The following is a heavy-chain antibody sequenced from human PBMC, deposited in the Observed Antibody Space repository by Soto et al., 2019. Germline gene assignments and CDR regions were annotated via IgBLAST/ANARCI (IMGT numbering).Heavy chain of an antibody. CDR1: GFTFSSYD. D-gene: IGHD1-20*01. Sequence: EVQLVESGGGLVQPGGSLRLSCAASGFTFSSYDMHWVRQATGKGLEWVSAIGTAGDTYYPGSVKGRFTISRENAKNSLYLQMNSLRAGDTAVYYCARGRKGHNAVDYWGQGTLFTVSS. J-gene: IGHJ4*02. CDR3: ARGRKGHNAVDY. V-gene: IGHV3-13*04. CDR2: IGTAGDT.